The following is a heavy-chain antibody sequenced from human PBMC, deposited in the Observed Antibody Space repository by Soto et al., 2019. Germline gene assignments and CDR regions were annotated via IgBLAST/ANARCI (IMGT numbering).Heavy chain of an antibody. D-gene: IGHD3-22*01. CDR3: ARPSEPYYYDSSGSFDY. Sequence: QVQLVQSGAEVKKPGASVKVSCKASGYTCTSYDINWVRQATGQGLEWMGWMNPNSGNTGYAQKFQGRVTMTRNTSISTAYRELSSLRSEDTAVYYCARPSEPYYYDSSGSFDYWGQGTLVTVSS. J-gene: IGHJ4*02. V-gene: IGHV1-8*01. CDR1: GYTCTSYD. CDR2: MNPNSGNT.